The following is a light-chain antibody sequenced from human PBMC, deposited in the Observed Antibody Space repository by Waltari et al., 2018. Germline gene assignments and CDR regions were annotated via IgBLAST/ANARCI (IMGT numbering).Light chain of an antibody. J-gene: IGKJ1*01. CDR2: WAS. V-gene: IGKV4-1*01. CDR3: QQYYGDPRT. CDR1: RSVLYGENNKNY. Sequence: DIVFTLSPDSLHMSLGASATVSLTFSRSVLYGENNKNYLAWYQQKAGQPPKLLIYWASTREFGVPGRFSGSGSDTDFTLTITNLQAEDVAVYYCQQYYGDPRTFGQGTTVEIK.